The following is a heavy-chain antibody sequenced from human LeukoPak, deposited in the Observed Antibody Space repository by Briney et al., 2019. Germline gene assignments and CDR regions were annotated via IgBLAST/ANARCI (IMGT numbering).Heavy chain of an antibody. CDR1: GYSFTSYW. CDR2: IYPGDSDT. CDR3: ARLWYYDYVWGSYRQDDAFDI. Sequence: GGSLKISCKGSGYSFTSYWIGWARQMPGKGLEWMGIIYPGDSDTRYSPSFQGQVTISADNSTSTAYLQWSSLKASDSAMYYCARLWYYDYVWGSYRQDDAFDIRGQGTMVTVSS. V-gene: IGHV5-51*01. D-gene: IGHD3-16*02. J-gene: IGHJ3*02.